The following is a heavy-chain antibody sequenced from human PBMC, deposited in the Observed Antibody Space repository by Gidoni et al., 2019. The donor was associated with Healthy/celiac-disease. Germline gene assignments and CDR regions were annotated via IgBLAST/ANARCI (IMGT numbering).Heavy chain of an antibody. CDR3: LISVGATYYYSMDV. Sequence: QVKLVQSGDEVKKTGDAVKVAGKASGYTYTSYYMQWVRQAPGQGLEWMGIINPSGGRTRYAQQFQGRVTMTRDTSPSTVYLELSSLSSVDTAVYYSLISVGATYYYSMDVWGQGTTVTVSS. J-gene: IGHJ6*02. CDR1: GYTYTSYY. D-gene: IGHD1-26*01. V-gene: IGHV1-46*01. CDR2: INPSGGRT.